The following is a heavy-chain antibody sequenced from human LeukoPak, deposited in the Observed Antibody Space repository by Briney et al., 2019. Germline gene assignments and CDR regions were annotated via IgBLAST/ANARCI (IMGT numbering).Heavy chain of an antibody. CDR2: INANSGGT. J-gene: IGHJ6*03. V-gene: IGHV1-2*02. D-gene: IGHD3-3*01. CDR3: ARFFEWSDHQPYGYYYYMAV. CDR1: GYTFTGYY. Sequence: ASVKVSCKASGYTFTGYYMHWVRQAPGQGLERMGWINANSGGTNYAQKFQGRVTMTRDTSISTAYIELSRLRSDDTAVYYCARFFEWSDHQPYGYYYYMAVWGKGTTVTVSS.